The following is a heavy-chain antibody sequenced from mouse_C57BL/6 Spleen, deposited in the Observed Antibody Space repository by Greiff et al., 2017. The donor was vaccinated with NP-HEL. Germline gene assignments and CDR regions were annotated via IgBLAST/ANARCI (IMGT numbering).Heavy chain of an antibody. Sequence: VQRVESGPELVKPGASVKISCKATGYTFTGYWIEWVKQRPGHGLEWIGEILPGSGSTNYNEKFKGKATFTADTSSNTAYMQLSSLTTEDSAIYYCARKGYGNYFYFDYWGQGTTLAVSS. V-gene: IGHV1-9*01. J-gene: IGHJ2*01. CDR1: GYTFTGYW. CDR3: ARKGYGNYFYFDY. CDR2: ILPGSGST. D-gene: IGHD2-1*01.